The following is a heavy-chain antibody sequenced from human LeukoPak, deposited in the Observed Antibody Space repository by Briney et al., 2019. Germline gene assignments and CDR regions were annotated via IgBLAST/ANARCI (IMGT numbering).Heavy chain of an antibody. Sequence: ASVKVSCKASGYTFTSYDINWVRQANGQGLEWMGWMNPNSGNTGYAQKFQGRVTMTRNTSISTAYMELSSLRSEDTAMYYCARGYWEYCSSTSCYIDYYYYMDVWGKGTTVTVSS. CDR2: MNPNSGNT. V-gene: IGHV1-8*01. J-gene: IGHJ6*03. D-gene: IGHD2-2*01. CDR1: GYTFTSYD. CDR3: ARGYWEYCSSTSCYIDYYYYMDV.